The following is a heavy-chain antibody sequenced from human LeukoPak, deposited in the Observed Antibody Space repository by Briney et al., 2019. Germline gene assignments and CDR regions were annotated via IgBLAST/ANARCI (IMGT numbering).Heavy chain of an antibody. Sequence: WASLKLSCKTSGFTFSNSAVHWVRQARGQRLEWIACIVVGGSNTNYAHTFQGRVTITWDMSTSTSYMQMSSLRSDDTAVYYCAADAPFSGGGGDYWGQGTLVAVSS. CDR1: GFTFSNSA. D-gene: IGHD1-26*01. CDR2: IVVGGSNT. V-gene: IGHV1-58*01. CDR3: AADAPFSGGGGDY. J-gene: IGHJ4*02.